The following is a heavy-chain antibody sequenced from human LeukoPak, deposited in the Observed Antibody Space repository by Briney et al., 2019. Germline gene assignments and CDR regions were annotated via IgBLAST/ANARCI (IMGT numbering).Heavy chain of an antibody. V-gene: IGHV4-59*01. CDR2: IYYSGST. D-gene: IGHD6-19*01. CDR1: GGSISRYY. CDR3: ARGFAPHVAGTLDY. Sequence: PSETLSLTCTVSGGSISRYYWSWIRQPPGKGLEWIGHIYYSGSTNYNPSLKSRVTISVDTSKNQFSLKLSSVTAADTAVYYCARGFAPHVAGTLDYWGQGTLVTVSS. J-gene: IGHJ4*02.